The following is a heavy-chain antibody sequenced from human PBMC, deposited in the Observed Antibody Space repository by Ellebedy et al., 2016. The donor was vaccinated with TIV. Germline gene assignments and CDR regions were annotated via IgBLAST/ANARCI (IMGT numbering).Heavy chain of an antibody. CDR2: IYYRGSP. CDR3: ALGGITYFDS. D-gene: IGHD3-16*01. CDR1: GVSVTSFY. J-gene: IGHJ4*02. Sequence: SETLSLXCSVSGVSVTSFYWTWIRQSPGKGLEWIGYIYYRGSPNYNPSLNSRVTISVDPSKNQFSLNQTSVTAADTAVYYCALGGITYFDSWGQGNLVTVSS. V-gene: IGHV4-59*02.